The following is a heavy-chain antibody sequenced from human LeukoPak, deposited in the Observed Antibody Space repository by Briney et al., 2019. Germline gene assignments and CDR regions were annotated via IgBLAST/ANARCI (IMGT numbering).Heavy chain of an antibody. Sequence: GGSLRLSCAASGFTFSSYWMHWVRQAPGKGLVWVSRINSDGSSTSYADSVKGRFTISRDNAKNTLYLQMNSLRAEDTAVYYCARNGPYCSGGSCLDYWGQGTLVTVSS. V-gene: IGHV3-74*01. D-gene: IGHD2-15*01. CDR2: INSDGSST. CDR3: ARNGPYCSGGSCLDY. CDR1: GFTFSSYW. J-gene: IGHJ4*02.